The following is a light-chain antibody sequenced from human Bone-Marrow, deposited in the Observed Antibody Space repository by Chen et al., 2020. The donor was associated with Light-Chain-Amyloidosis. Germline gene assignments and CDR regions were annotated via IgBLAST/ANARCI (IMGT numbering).Light chain of an antibody. CDR3: LQTYSPPPT. Sequence: DIQITQSPSSLSSSVGDRVTITCRASQTIVTYLNWYQQRPGKPPKLLISAASNLHGGVPSRFSGSASGTEFTLTISSLQPEDLATYYCLQTYSPPPTFGQGTKVTIK. J-gene: IGKJ1*01. V-gene: IGKV1-39*01. CDR1: QTIVTY. CDR2: AAS.